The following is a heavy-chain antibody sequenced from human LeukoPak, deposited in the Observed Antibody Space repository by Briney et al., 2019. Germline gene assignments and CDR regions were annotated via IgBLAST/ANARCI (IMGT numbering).Heavy chain of an antibody. V-gene: IGHV1-8*01. CDR1: GYTFTSYD. CDR3: ARGGTYCSGGSCYQNWFDP. J-gene: IGHJ5*02. CDR2: MKPNSGNT. D-gene: IGHD2-15*01. Sequence: ASVTVSCTASGYTFTSYDINWVRQATGQGLEWMGWMKPNSGNTGYAQKFQGRVTMTRNTSISTAYMELGSLRSEDTAVYYCARGGTYCSGGSCYQNWFDPWGQGTLVTVSS.